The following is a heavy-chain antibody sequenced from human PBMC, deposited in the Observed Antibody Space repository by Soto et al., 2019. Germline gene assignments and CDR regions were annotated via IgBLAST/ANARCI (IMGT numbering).Heavy chain of an antibody. V-gene: IGHV1-18*01. Sequence: QVQLVQSGAEVKKPGASVKVSCKASGYTFTSYGISWVRQAPGQGLEWMGWISAYNGNTNYSQKLQGTVTMTTDTSTGATYRDSGSLSPVDTAVYYSARVPQRITIFGVVNGHYCFNVWSQRTTVPVSS. D-gene: IGHD3-3*01. J-gene: IGHJ6*02. CDR1: GYTFTSYG. CDR3: ARVPQRITIFGVVNGHYCFNV. CDR2: ISAYNGNT.